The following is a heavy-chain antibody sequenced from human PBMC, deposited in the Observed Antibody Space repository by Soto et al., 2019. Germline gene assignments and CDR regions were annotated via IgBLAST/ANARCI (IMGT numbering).Heavy chain of an antibody. D-gene: IGHD3-9*01. Sequence: ASVKVSCKASGYTFTGYYMHWVRQAPGQGLEWMGWISAYNGNTNYAQKLQGRVTMTTDTSTSTAYMELRSLRSDDTAVYYCARERLHYDILTGYYPSDYWGQGTLVTVSS. CDR1: GYTFTGYY. V-gene: IGHV1-18*04. J-gene: IGHJ4*02. CDR3: ARERLHYDILTGYYPSDY. CDR2: ISAYNGNT.